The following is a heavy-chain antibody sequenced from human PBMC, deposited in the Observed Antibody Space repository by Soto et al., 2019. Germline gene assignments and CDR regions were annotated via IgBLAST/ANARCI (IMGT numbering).Heavy chain of an antibody. CDR1: GFSVSSYA. CDR2: ISYDGSNR. D-gene: IGHD3-22*01. V-gene: IGHV3-30-3*01. Sequence: QVQLVESGGGVAQPGRSLRLSCVASGFSVSSYAMHWIRQAPGKGLEWVAVISYDGSNRQYADSVKGRFTISRDNSENTLYLPIDSLRAEDTALYYCARAWGSNSDTRARCDCLGPATLVTVSS. J-gene: IGHJ4*02. CDR3: ARAWGSNSDTRARCDC.